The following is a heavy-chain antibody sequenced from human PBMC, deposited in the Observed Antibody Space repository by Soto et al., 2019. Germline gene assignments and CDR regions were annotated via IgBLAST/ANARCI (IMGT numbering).Heavy chain of an antibody. CDR3: AKAEVPRALLFGLWFDP. Sequence: QVQLVESGGGVVQPGRSPRLSCAASGFTFSSYGMHWVRQAPGKGLEWVAVISYDGSNKYYADSVKGRFTISRDNSKNTLYLQMNSLRAEDTAVYYCAKAEVPRALLFGLWFDPWGQGTLVTVSS. CDR2: ISYDGSNK. CDR1: GFTFSSYG. D-gene: IGHD2-21*02. V-gene: IGHV3-30*18. J-gene: IGHJ5*02.